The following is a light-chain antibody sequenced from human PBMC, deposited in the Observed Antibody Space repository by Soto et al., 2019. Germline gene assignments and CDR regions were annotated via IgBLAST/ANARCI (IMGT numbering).Light chain of an antibody. J-gene: IGLJ1*01. CDR1: SSNIGAGYD. V-gene: IGLV1-40*01. CDR3: QSYDSTLSARDV. CDR2: GNT. Sequence: QSVLTQPPSVSGAPGQRVTISCTGSSSNIGAGYDVHWYQQRPGTAPKLLIFGNTNRPSGVPDRFSGSKSGTSASLAITGLQAEDEGDYYCQSYDSTLSARDVFGTGTEVTVL.